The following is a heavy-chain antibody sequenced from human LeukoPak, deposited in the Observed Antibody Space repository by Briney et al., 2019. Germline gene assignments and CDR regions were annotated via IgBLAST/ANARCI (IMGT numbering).Heavy chain of an antibody. Sequence: GGSLRLSCAASGSPFPSYAMTWVRQPPGKGLEWGSGNSNRGSSTYYADSLRGRFTISVDKSKNPLYLKLSSLRAEDTAVYYCANTMVRGSYNMDVWGQGTTVTVSS. V-gene: IGHV3-23*01. CDR1: GSPFPSYA. CDR3: ANTMVRGSYNMDV. J-gene: IGHJ6*02. CDR2: NSNRGSST. D-gene: IGHD3-10*01.